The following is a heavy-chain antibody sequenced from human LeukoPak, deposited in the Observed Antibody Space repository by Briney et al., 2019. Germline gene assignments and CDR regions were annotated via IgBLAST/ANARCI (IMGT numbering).Heavy chain of an antibody. V-gene: IGHV4-59*08. CDR1: GGSISSYY. Sequence: SETLSLTCTVSGGSISSYYWSWIRQPPGKGLEWIGYIYYSGSTNYNPSLKGRVTISVDTSKNQFSLKLSSVTAADTAVYYCARQKFMDWGSGTYFDYWGQGTLVTVSS. CDR2: IYYSGST. J-gene: IGHJ4*02. CDR3: ARQKFMDWGSGTYFDY. D-gene: IGHD3/OR15-3a*01.